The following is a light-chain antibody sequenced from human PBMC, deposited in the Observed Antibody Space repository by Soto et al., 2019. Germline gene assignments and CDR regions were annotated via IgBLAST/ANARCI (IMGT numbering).Light chain of an antibody. V-gene: IGKV3-20*01. CDR1: QTVGSDY. CDR2: GTS. Sequence: EIVLTQSPGTLSLSPGESATLSCRASQTVGSDYLAWYQQRPGQAPRLLIYGTSCRATGIPDRFSGSGSGTDFTLTISRLEPEDFAVYYCQQYRTSTQTFGQGTKVEIK. CDR3: QQYRTSTQT. J-gene: IGKJ1*01.